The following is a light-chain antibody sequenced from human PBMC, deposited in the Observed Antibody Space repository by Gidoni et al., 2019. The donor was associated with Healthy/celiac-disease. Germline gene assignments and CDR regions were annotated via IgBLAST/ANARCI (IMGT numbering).Light chain of an antibody. CDR1: QSVSSY. J-gene: IGKJ2*01. CDR3: QQRSNWSYT. V-gene: IGKV3-11*01. CDR2: DAS. Sequence: VFTQSPATLSLSPGERATLSCRASQSVSSYLDWYQQKPGQAPRLLIYDASNRATGIPARFSGSGSGTDFTLTISSLEPEDFAVYYCQQRSNWSYTFGQGTKLEIK.